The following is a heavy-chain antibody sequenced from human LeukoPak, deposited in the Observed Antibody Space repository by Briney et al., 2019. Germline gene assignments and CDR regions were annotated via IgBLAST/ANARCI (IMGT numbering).Heavy chain of an antibody. V-gene: IGHV4-34*01. J-gene: IGHJ4*02. Sequence: PSETLSLTCAVYGGSFSGYYWSWIRQPPGKGLEWIGEINHSGSTNYYPSLKSRVTISVDTSKNQFSLKLSSVTAADTAVYYCARGSDYDSSGRDENFDYWGQGTLVTVSS. CDR1: GGSFSGYY. CDR3: ARGSDYDSSGRDENFDY. D-gene: IGHD3-22*01. CDR2: INHSGST.